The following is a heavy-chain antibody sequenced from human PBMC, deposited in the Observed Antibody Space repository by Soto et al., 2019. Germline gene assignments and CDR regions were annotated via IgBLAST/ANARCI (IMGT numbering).Heavy chain of an antibody. CDR1: GFTFSSYA. D-gene: IGHD2-8*01. CDR3: ARAPLRMRYCTNGVPCAFDI. CDR2: ISYDGSNK. Sequence: PGGSLRLSCAASGFTFSSYAMHWVRQAPGKGLEWVAVISYDGSNKYYADSVKGRFTISRDNSKNTLYLQMNSLRAEDTAVYYCARAPLRMRYCTNGVPCAFDIWGQGTMVTVS. V-gene: IGHV3-30-3*01. J-gene: IGHJ3*02.